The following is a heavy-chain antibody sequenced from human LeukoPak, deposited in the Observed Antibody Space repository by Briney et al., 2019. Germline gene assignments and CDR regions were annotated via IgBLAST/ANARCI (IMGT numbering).Heavy chain of an antibody. Sequence: PGRSLRLSCAASGFTFSSYAMHWVRQAPGKGLEWVSVIYSGGSTYYADSVKGRFTISRDNSKNTLYLQMNSLRAEDTAVYYCAREGGYSGYLDYWGQGTLVTVSS. D-gene: IGHD5-12*01. J-gene: IGHJ4*02. CDR2: IYSGGST. CDR1: GFTFSSYA. V-gene: IGHV3-66*01. CDR3: AREGGYSGYLDY.